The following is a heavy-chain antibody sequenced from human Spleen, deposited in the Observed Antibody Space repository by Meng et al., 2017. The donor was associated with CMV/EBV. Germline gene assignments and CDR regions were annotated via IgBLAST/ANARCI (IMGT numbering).Heavy chain of an antibody. CDR2: ISASGADT. CDR1: GFTFSSHA. CDR3: AKDRLYSSGFFDY. J-gene: IGHJ4*02. V-gene: IGHV3-23*01. Sequence: GESLKISCKASGFTFSSHAMSWIRQAARKGPEWVSLISASGADTYYADSLKGRFTISRDNSKNTLYLQMNSLRAEVTAVYYGAKDRLYSSGFFDYWGQGTLVTVSS. D-gene: IGHD6-19*01.